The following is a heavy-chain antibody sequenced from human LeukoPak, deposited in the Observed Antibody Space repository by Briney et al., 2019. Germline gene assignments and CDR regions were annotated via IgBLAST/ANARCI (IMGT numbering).Heavy chain of an antibody. CDR2: INSDGSST. CDR1: GFTFSSYW. J-gene: IGHJ4*02. D-gene: IGHD3-10*01. CDR3: ARNMVRGVTAPIDY. V-gene: IGHV3-74*01. Sequence: GGSLRLSCAASGFTFSSYWMHWVRQAPGKGLVWVSRINSDGSSTSYADSVKGRFTISRDNAKNKLYLQMNRLRAEDTAVYYCARNMVRGVTAPIDYWGQGTLVTVSS.